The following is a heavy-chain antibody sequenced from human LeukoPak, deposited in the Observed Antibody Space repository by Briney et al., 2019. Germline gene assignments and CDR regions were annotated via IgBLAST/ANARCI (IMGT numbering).Heavy chain of an antibody. Sequence: GGSLRLSCAASGFTFSSYAMSWVRQAPGKGLEWVSAISGSGGSTYYADSVKGRFTISRDNSKNTLYLQMNSLRAEDTAVYYCARDPGLLWFGELLPSNFDYWGQGTLVTVSS. D-gene: IGHD3-10*01. CDR3: ARDPGLLWFGELLPSNFDY. CDR2: ISGSGGST. CDR1: GFTFSSYA. V-gene: IGHV3-23*01. J-gene: IGHJ4*02.